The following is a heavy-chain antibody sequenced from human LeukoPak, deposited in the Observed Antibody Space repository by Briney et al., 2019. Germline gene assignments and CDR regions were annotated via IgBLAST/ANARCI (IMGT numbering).Heavy chain of an antibody. CDR3: AKGLSASGRFNAFDI. CDR1: EFTFNNYA. CDR2: ISGGAHST. V-gene: IGHV3-23*01. D-gene: IGHD3-3*01. J-gene: IGHJ3*02. Sequence: SGGSLRLSCVASEFTFNNYAMNWARKAPGKGLEWVAAISGGAHSTYHADSVRGRFTISRDNSKNTLYLQMNSLRVDDTAVYHCAKGLSASGRFNAFDIWGQGTMVTVSS.